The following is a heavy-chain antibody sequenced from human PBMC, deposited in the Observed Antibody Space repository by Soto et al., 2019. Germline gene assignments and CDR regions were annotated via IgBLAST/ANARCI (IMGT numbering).Heavy chain of an antibody. CDR3: AKTHSGYARGFGIAF. CDR1: GFTFSNYG. D-gene: IGHD5-12*01. Sequence: QVQLVEAGGGVVQPGRSVRLACAVCGFTFSNYGMHWVRQAPGKGLEWVSVISYDGSREYYVDSVKGRFTVSRDNSKNTLYLQMDSLRAEDTAVYYCAKTHSGYARGFGIAFWGQGTLVTVSS. J-gene: IGHJ4*02. V-gene: IGHV3-30*18. CDR2: ISYDGSRE.